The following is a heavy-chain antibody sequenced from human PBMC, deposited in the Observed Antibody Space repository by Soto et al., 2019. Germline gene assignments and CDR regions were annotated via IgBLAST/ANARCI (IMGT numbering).Heavy chain of an antibody. CDR1: GASFSPYY. J-gene: IGHJ4*02. D-gene: IGHD3-16*01. CDR2: VNLSGST. Sequence: QVQPQQWGAGLLKPSETLSLTCAIYGASFSPYYWGWVRQPPGKGLEWIGEVNLSGSTNYNPSLKSRVSISVDASKNQFSLTLTSLTAADTAVYYCARSPTFYNYVWGNSTYWAQGTLDIVSS. CDR3: ARSPTFYNYVWGNSTY. V-gene: IGHV4-34*02.